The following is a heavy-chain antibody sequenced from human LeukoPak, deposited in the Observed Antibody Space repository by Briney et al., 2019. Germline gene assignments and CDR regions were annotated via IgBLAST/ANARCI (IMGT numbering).Heavy chain of an antibody. CDR1: GFTFSSYA. D-gene: IGHD3-3*01. CDR3: AKDLSIFGVARSMDV. CDR2: IPYDGSNK. Sequence: GGSLRLSCAASGFTFSSYAMHWVRQAPGKGLEWVAVIPYDGSNKYYADSVKGRFTISRDNSKNTLYLQMNSLRAEDTAVYYCAKDLSIFGVARSMDVWGQGTTVIVSS. J-gene: IGHJ6*02. V-gene: IGHV3-30-3*01.